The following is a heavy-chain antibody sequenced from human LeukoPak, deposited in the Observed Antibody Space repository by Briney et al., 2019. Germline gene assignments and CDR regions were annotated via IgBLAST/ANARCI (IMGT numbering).Heavy chain of an antibody. V-gene: IGHV1-3*01. D-gene: IGHD4-17*01. CDR3: ARPGYYGKFDY. CDR2: INAGKGNT. J-gene: IGHJ4*02. Sequence: ASVKVSCKASGYTFSSYSIHWVRQAPGQRLEWMGWINAGKGNTKYSQKFQGRVTITGDTSASTAYMELSSLRSEDTAVYYCARPGYYGKFDYWGQGTLVTVSS. CDR1: GYTFSSYS.